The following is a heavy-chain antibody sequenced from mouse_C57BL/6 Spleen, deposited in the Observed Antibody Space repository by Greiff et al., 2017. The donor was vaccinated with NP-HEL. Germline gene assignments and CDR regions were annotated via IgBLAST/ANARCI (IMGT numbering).Heavy chain of an antibody. CDR1: GYTFTNYW. D-gene: IGHD1-1*01. J-gene: IGHJ1*03. Sequence: VQLQQSGAELVRPGTSVKMSCKASGYTFTNYWIGWAKQRPGHGLEWIGDIYPGGGYTNYNEKFKGKATLTADKSSSTAYMQFSSLTSEDSAIYYCARGEYGSSYYWYFDVWGTGTTVTVSS. CDR3: ARGEYGSSYYWYFDV. CDR2: IYPGGGYT. V-gene: IGHV1-63*01.